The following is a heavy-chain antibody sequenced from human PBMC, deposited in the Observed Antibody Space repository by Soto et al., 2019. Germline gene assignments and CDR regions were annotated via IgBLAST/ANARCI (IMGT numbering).Heavy chain of an antibody. CDR1: GGSISSYY. Sequence: SETLSLTCTVSGGSISSYYWSWIRQPPGKGLEWIGYIYYSGSTNYNPSLKSRVTISVDTSKNQFSLKLSSVTAADTAVYYCASLNGYCVRGSCKGHYAMDVWXQGTTVTVSS. V-gene: IGHV4-59*08. J-gene: IGHJ6*02. CDR2: IYYSGST. D-gene: IGHD2-15*01. CDR3: ASLNGYCVRGSCKGHYAMDV.